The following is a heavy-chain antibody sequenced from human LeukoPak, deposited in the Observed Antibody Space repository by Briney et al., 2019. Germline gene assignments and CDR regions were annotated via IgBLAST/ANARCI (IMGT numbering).Heavy chain of an antibody. J-gene: IGHJ4*02. CDR2: IYSGGST. Sequence: GGSLRLSCAASGFTVSSNYMSWVRQAPGKGLEWVSVIYSGGSTYYADSVKGRFTISRDNSKNTLYLQMNSLRAEDTAVYYCAKREPIRSFDYWGQGTLVTVSS. CDR3: AKREPIRSFDY. CDR1: GFTVSSNY. V-gene: IGHV3-66*04. D-gene: IGHD1-14*01.